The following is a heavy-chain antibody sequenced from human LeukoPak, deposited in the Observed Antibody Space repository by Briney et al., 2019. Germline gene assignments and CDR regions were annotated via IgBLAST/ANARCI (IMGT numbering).Heavy chain of an antibody. CDR2: INPNSGGT. J-gene: IGHJ4*02. CDR3: AHLWFGELLHDY. CDR1: GYTFTGYY. Sequence: ASVKVSCKASGYTFTGYYMHWVRQAPGQGLERMGWINPNSGGTNYAQKFQGRVTMTRDTSISTAYMELSRLRSDDTAVYYCAHLWFGELLHDYWGQGTLVTVSS. V-gene: IGHV1-2*02. D-gene: IGHD3-10*01.